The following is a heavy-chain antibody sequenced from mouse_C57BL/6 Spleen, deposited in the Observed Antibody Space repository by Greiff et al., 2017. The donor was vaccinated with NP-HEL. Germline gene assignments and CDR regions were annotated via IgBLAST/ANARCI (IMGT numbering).Heavy chain of an antibody. Sequence: DVHLVESGGGLVQPGGSLSLSCAASGFTFTDYYMSWVRQPPGKALEWLGFIRNKANGYTTEYSASVKGRFTISRDNSQSILYLQMNALRAEDSATYYCARYEYDYDVFFDYWGQGTTLTVSS. CDR1: GFTFTDYY. J-gene: IGHJ2*01. D-gene: IGHD2-4*01. CDR2: IRNKANGYTT. V-gene: IGHV7-3*01. CDR3: ARYEYDYDVFFDY.